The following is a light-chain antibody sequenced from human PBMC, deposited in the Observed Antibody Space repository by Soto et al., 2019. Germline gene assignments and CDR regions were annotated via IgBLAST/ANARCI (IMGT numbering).Light chain of an antibody. CDR3: SSYAGSYTLV. J-gene: IGLJ2*01. Sequence: QSALTQPRSVSGSPGQSVTISCTGTSNDVRGYNFVSWYQQHPGKVPKLFIYDVSRRPSGVPDRFSGSKSGNTASLTISGLQAEDEADYYCSSYAGSYTLVFGGGTKLTVL. CDR2: DVS. CDR1: SNDVRGYNF. V-gene: IGLV2-11*01.